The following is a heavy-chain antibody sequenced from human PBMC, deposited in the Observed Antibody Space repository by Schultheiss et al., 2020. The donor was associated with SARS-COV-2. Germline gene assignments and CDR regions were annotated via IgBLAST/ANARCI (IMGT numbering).Heavy chain of an antibody. J-gene: IGHJ6*02. Sequence: GGSLRLSCAASGFTFSSYGMHWVRQAPGKGLEWVSSISSSSSYIYYADSVKGRFTISRDNAKNSLYLQMNSLRSDDTAVYYCASRRQLVPYYYYVMDVWGQGTTVTVSS. CDR2: ISSSSSYI. CDR1: GFTFSSYG. V-gene: IGHV3-21*04. D-gene: IGHD6-6*01. CDR3: ASRRQLVPYYYYVMDV.